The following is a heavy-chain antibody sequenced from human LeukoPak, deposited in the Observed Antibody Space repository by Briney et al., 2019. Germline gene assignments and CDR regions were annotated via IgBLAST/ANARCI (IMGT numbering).Heavy chain of an antibody. D-gene: IGHD1-20*01. Sequence: ASVNVSCKVSGYTLTELSMHWVRQAPGKGLEWMGGFDPEDGETIYAQKFQGRVTMTEDTSTDTAYMELSSLRSEDTAVYYCATGAITGGESDYWGQGTLVTVSS. CDR2: FDPEDGET. CDR1: GYTLTELS. V-gene: IGHV1-24*01. J-gene: IGHJ4*02. CDR3: ATGAITGGESDY.